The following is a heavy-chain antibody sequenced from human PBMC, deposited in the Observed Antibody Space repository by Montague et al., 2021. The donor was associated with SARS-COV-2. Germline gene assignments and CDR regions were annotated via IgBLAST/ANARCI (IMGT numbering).Heavy chain of an antibody. Sequence: SETLSLTCTVSGGSITGYYCSWLRRSPGKGLEWIAYIYDCGAVNXNPSLVSRVTISTDTSKNQLSLKVNSVTAADAAVYYCVRDHPYGGPRGAYDIWGQGTVVTVSS. CDR3: VRDHPYGGPRGAYDI. V-gene: IGHV4-59*01. J-gene: IGHJ3*02. D-gene: IGHD4-23*01. CDR1: GGSITGYY. CDR2: IYDCGAV.